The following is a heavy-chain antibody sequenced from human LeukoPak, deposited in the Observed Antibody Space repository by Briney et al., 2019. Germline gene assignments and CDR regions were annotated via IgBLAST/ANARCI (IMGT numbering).Heavy chain of an antibody. CDR2: IYYSGST. D-gene: IGHD5-24*01. CDR1: GGSISSSSYY. CDR3: ARDAITEMATIRRDAFWRDAFDI. Sequence: PSETLSLTCTVSGGSISSSSYYWGWIRQPPGKGLEWIGYIYYSGSTNYNPSLKSRVTISVDTSKNQFSLKLSSVTAADTAVYYCARDAITEMATIRRDAFWRDAFDIWGQGTMVTVSS. V-gene: IGHV4-61*01. J-gene: IGHJ3*02.